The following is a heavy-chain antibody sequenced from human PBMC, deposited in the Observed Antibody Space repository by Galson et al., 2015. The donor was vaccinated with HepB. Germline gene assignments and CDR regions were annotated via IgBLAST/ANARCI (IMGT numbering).Heavy chain of an antibody. J-gene: IGHJ4*02. Sequence: SVKVSCKASGYTFTSYYMHWVRQAPGQGLEWMGIINPSGGSTSYAQNFQGRVTLTRDTSTSTVYMDLSSLRSEDTAVYYCARRSGTYYNPPDYWGQGTLGAVSS. CDR1: GYTFTSYY. CDR2: INPSGGST. CDR3: ARRSGTYYNPPDY. D-gene: IGHD3-10*01. V-gene: IGHV1-46*03.